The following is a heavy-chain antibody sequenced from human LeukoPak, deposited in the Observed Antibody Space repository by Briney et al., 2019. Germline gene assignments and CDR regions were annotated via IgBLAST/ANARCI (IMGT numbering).Heavy chain of an antibody. J-gene: IGHJ4*02. CDR1: GGSISSSSYY. Sequence: SETLSLTCTVSGGSISSSSYYWGWIRQPPGKGLEWIGSIYYSGSTNYNPSLKSRVTISVDTSKNQFSLKLSSVTAADTAVYYCARGRDSSGWYFDYWGQGTLVTVSS. V-gene: IGHV4-39*07. CDR2: IYYSGST. D-gene: IGHD6-19*01. CDR3: ARGRDSSGWYFDY.